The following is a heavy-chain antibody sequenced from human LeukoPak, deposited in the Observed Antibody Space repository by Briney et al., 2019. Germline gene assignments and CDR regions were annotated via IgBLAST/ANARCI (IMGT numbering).Heavy chain of an antibody. Sequence: SETLSLTCTVSGGSISSYYWSWIRQPPGKGLEWLGYIYYSGSTNYNPSLKSRVTISVDTSKNQFSLKLSSVTAADTAVYYCARLYCSGGSCYEGESYPDYWGQGTLVTVSS. CDR3: ARLYCSGGSCYEGESYPDY. V-gene: IGHV4-59*08. D-gene: IGHD2-15*01. CDR1: GGSISSYY. CDR2: IYYSGST. J-gene: IGHJ4*02.